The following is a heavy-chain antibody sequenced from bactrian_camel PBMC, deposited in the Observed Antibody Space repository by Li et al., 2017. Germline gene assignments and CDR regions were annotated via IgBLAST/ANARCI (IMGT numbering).Heavy chain of an antibody. Sequence: VLLVESGGGLVQPGGSLRLSCAASGFTFSSYTMRWVRQAPGKGLEWVSAINSGGTNTYYADSVKGRSTISRDNAKNTLYLQLNSLKTEDTAMYYCAKAPYDGYWALDYWGQGTQVTVS. V-gene: IGHV3S31*01. CDR3: AKAPYDGYWALDY. CDR2: INSGGTNT. J-gene: IGHJ4*01. D-gene: IGHD3*01. CDR1: GFTFSSYT.